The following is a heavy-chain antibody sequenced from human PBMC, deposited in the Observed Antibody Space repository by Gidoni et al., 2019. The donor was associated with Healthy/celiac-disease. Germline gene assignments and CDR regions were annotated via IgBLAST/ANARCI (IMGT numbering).Heavy chain of an antibody. CDR3: ARGDIVVVVAATPSYYYYGMDV. J-gene: IGHJ6*02. CDR2: ISYDGSNK. CDR1: GFTFSSYG. Sequence: QVQLVESGGGVVQPGRSLRLSCAASGFTFSSYGMHWVRQAPGKGLEWVAVISYDGSNKNYADSVKGRFTISRDNSKNTLYLQMNSLRAEDTAVYYCARGDIVVVVAATPSYYYYGMDVWGQGTTVTVSS. D-gene: IGHD2-15*01. V-gene: IGHV3-30*03.